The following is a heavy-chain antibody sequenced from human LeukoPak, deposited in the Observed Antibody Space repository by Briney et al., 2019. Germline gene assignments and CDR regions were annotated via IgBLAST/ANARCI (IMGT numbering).Heavy chain of an antibody. Sequence: GGSLRLSCAASGFTFSSYAMSWVRQAPGKGLEWVSAISGSGGSTYYADSVKGRFTISRDNSKNRVYMQMKRLRDEDTAVYYCANQDVLLWFGELLSSGYWGQGTLVTVSS. CDR2: ISGSGGST. V-gene: IGHV3-23*01. J-gene: IGHJ4*02. D-gene: IGHD3-10*01. CDR3: ANQDVLLWFGELLSSGY. CDR1: GFTFSSYA.